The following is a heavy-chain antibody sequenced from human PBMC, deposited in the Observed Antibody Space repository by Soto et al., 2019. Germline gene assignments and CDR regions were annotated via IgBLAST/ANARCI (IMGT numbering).Heavy chain of an antibody. CDR3: EKDASSGITSFDS. CDR2: VSGSAGST. V-gene: IGHV3-23*01. CDR1: GVTFSSYA. D-gene: IGHD3-3*01. J-gene: IGHJ2*01. Sequence: EVQLLESGGGLVQPGGSLRLSCAASGVTFSSYAMSWVRQAPGKGLEWVSVVSGSAGSTYYADSVKGRFTISRDNSKNTLYLQMNSLRAEDTAVYYCEKDASSGITSFDSWGRGTVVTVS.